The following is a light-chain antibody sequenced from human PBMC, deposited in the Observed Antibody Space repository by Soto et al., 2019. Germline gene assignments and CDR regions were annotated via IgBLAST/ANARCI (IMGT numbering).Light chain of an antibody. Sequence: QMTQSPSTQAASVGDRVTITCRASENIKNWLAWYQQTPGKAPKVLISDASRLETGVPSRFSGSGYGTDFTLNMTSLQTDDFGTYHCQQYDVHPKTFGQGTKGDIK. CDR3: QQYDVHPKT. V-gene: IGKV1-5*01. J-gene: IGKJ1*01. CDR2: DAS. CDR1: ENIKNW.